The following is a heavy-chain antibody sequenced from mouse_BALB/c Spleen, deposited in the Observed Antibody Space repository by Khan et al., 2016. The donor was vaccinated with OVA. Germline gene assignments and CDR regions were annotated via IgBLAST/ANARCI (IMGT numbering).Heavy chain of an antibody. CDR3: ARRNYFGYTFAY. CDR2: ISPGSGDT. V-gene: IGHV1-77*01. J-gene: IGHJ3*01. CDR1: GYTFTDYY. Sequence: QVRLQQSGAELARPGASVKLSCTASGYTFTDYYINWVKQRTGQGLEWIGEISPGSGDTYYNERFMGKATLTADKSSSTAYMQRSSLTSEASAVYFCARRNYFGYTFAYWGQGTLVTVSA. D-gene: IGHD1-2*01.